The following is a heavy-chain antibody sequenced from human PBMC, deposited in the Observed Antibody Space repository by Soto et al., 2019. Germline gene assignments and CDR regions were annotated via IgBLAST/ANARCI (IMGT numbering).Heavy chain of an antibody. D-gene: IGHD1-1*01. CDR1: GFTFSYYW. V-gene: IGHV3-74*01. Sequence: EVQLVESGGGLVRPGGSLRLSCAASGFTFSYYWMHWVRQAPGKGLVWVSRMHSDGSSTTYADFVKGRFIISRDNARNTVYMQMSSVRVEDTAVYYCAREERGAFDLWGQGTVVTVSS. CDR3: AREERGAFDL. CDR2: MHSDGSST. J-gene: IGHJ3*01.